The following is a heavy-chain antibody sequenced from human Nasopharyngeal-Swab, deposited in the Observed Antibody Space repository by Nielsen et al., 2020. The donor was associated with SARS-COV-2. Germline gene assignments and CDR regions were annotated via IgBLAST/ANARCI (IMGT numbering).Heavy chain of an antibody. V-gene: IGHV4-39*01. CDR1: GGSISSSSYY. D-gene: IGHD3-10*01. CDR2: IYYSGST. J-gene: IGHJ4*02. Sequence: SETLSLTCTVSGGSISSSSYYWGWIRQPPGTGLEWIGSIYYSGSTYYNPSLKSRFTISVDTSKNQFSLKLSPVTAADTAVYYCARTPSAYYYGSGPYYFDYWGQGTLVTVSS. CDR3: ARTPSAYYYGSGPYYFDY.